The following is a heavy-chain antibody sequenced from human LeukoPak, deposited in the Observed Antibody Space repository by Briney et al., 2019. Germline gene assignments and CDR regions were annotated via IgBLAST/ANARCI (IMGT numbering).Heavy chain of an antibody. CDR1: GGSIRSSSYY. Sequence: SETLSLTCTVSGGSIRSSSYYWGWIRRPPGKGLEWIGNIYYSGSTYYNPSLKSRVTISVDTSKNQFSLKLSSVTAADTAVYYCARERRDGYRRFDYWGQGTLVTVSS. CDR2: IYYSGST. CDR3: ARERRDGYRRFDY. V-gene: IGHV4-39*07. D-gene: IGHD5-24*01. J-gene: IGHJ4*02.